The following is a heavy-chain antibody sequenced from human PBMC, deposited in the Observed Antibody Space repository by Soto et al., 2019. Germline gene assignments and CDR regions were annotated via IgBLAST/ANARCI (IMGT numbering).Heavy chain of an antibody. Sequence: QVHLVQSGAEVKKPGASVTFPCKASGYTFSNYYMHWVRQAPGQGLEWVGIINPSGGGTTYAQNFQGRVTMTRDTSTRTVYMELNSLRSEDTAVYYGARGPKLADFGDRGYYGMDVWGHGTTVTVSS. V-gene: IGHV1-46*01. CDR3: ARGPKLADFGDRGYYGMDV. D-gene: IGHD4-17*01. CDR2: INPSGGGT. CDR1: GYTFSNYY. J-gene: IGHJ6*02.